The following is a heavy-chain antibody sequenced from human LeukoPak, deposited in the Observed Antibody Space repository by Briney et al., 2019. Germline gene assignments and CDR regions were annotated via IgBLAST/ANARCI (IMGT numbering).Heavy chain of an antibody. D-gene: IGHD2-8*01. J-gene: IGHJ6*03. CDR3: ARENGYYMDV. Sequence: SETLSLTCTVSGGSITSYYWRWIRQPPGKGLESIGNIYYSGSTNYNPSLKSRVTISVDTSKNHFSLKLSSVTAADTAVYYCARENGYYMDVWGKGTTVTVSS. V-gene: IGHV4-59*01. CDR1: GGSITSYY. CDR2: IYYSGST.